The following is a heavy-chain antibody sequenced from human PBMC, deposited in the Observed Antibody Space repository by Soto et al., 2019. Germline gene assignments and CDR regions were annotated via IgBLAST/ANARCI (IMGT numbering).Heavy chain of an antibody. CDR2: IIPIFGTA. D-gene: IGHD3-10*01. Sequence: QVQLVQSGAEVKKPGSSVKVSCKASGGTFSSYAISWVRQAPGQGLEWMGGIIPIFGTANYAQKFQGRVTITADESTSTAYMELSSLSSEDTAVYYCARDYKYGSGSYYIRYFDYWGQGTLVTVSS. J-gene: IGHJ4*02. CDR1: GGTFSSYA. CDR3: ARDYKYGSGSYYIRYFDY. V-gene: IGHV1-69*01.